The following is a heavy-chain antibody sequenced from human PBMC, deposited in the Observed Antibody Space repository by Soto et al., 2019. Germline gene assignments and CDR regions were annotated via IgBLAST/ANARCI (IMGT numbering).Heavy chain of an antibody. CDR1: GYTFTSYG. V-gene: IGHV1-18*01. J-gene: IGHJ4*02. Sequence: GASVKVSCKASGYTFTSYGISWVRQAPGQGLEWMGWISAYNGNTNYAQKLQGRVTMTTDTSTSTAYMELRSLRSDDTAVYYCARDCSSTSCYGIDLDYWGQGTLVTVS. CDR3: ARDCSSTSCYGIDLDY. D-gene: IGHD2-2*01. CDR2: ISAYNGNT.